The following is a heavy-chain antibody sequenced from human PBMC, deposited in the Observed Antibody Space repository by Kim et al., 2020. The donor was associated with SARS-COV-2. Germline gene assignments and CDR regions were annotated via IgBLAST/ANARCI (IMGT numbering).Heavy chain of an antibody. Sequence: GGSLRHSCAASGFTVSSNYMSWVRQAPGKGLEWVSVIYSGGSTYYADSVKGRFTISRDNSKNTLYLQMNSLRAEDTAVYYCARDWYYDFWSGASSYMDVWGKGTTVTVSS. CDR1: GFTVSSNY. J-gene: IGHJ6*03. CDR2: IYSGGST. D-gene: IGHD3-3*01. CDR3: ARDWYYDFWSGASSYMDV. V-gene: IGHV3-66*01.